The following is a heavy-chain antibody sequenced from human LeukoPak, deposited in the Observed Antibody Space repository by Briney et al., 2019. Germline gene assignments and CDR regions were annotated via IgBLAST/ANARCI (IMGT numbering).Heavy chain of an antibody. CDR3: ASQPSVESSGRPFDY. Sequence: SETLSLTCTVSGGSISSYYWSWIRQPAGKGLEWIGRIYTSGSTNYNPSLKSRITMSVDTSKNQFSLKLSSVTAADTAVYYCASQPSVESSGRPFDYWGQGTLVTVSS. D-gene: IGHD3-22*01. J-gene: IGHJ4*02. CDR2: IYTSGST. V-gene: IGHV4-4*07. CDR1: GGSISSYY.